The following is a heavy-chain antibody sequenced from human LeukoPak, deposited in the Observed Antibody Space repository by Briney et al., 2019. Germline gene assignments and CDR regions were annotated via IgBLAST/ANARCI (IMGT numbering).Heavy chain of an antibody. CDR3: ARIPAAIGIYYYYYMDV. Sequence: SETLSLTCAVSGYPISSGYYWSWIRQPAGKGLEWIGRIYTSGSTNYNPSLKSRVTISVDTSKNQFSLKLSSVTAADTAVYYCARIPAAIGIYYYYYMDVWGKGTTVTVSS. D-gene: IGHD2-2*01. CDR1: GYPISSGYY. V-gene: IGHV4-61*02. CDR2: IYTSGST. J-gene: IGHJ6*03.